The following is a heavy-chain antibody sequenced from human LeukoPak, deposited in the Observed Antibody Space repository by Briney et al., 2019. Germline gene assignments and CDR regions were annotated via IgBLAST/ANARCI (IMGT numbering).Heavy chain of an antibody. D-gene: IGHD5-24*01. CDR2: ISSSGSTI. V-gene: IGHV3-48*03. CDR3: ARDLRDGYNWWFDP. CDR1: GFTFSSYE. J-gene: IGHJ5*02. Sequence: PGGSLRLSCAASGFTFSSYEMNWVRQAPGKGLEWVSYISSSGSTIYYADSVKGRFTISRDNAKNSLYLQMNSLRAEDTAVYYCARDLRDGYNWWFDPWGQGTLVTVST.